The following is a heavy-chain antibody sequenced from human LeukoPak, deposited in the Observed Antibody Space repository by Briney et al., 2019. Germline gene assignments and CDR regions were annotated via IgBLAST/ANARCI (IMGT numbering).Heavy chain of an antibody. J-gene: IGHJ4*02. CDR3: ARGSASGSYCQDY. CDR1: GFSISRIG. V-gene: IGHV3-33*01. Sequence: GGSLRLSCAASGFSISRIGFHWVRQAPGKGLEWVALIWHDGSKKYYRDSVKGRFTISRDNAKNSLYLQMNSLRAEDTAVYYCARGSASGSYCQDYWGQGTLVTVSS. CDR2: IWHDGSKK. D-gene: IGHD1-26*01.